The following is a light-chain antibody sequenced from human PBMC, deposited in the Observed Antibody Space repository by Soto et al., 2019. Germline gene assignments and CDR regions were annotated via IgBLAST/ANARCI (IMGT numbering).Light chain of an antibody. V-gene: IGKV3-20*01. CDR2: GAS. J-gene: IGKJ1*01. CDR3: QQYGSSPWT. Sequence: EIVLTQSPGTLSLSPGERATLSSRASQSVSSSHLAWYQQKPGQAPRLLFYGASIRATGIPDRFSGSGSGTDFTLTLTRLQPEDFAVYYCQQYGSSPWTSGQGTKVDIK. CDR1: QSVSSSH.